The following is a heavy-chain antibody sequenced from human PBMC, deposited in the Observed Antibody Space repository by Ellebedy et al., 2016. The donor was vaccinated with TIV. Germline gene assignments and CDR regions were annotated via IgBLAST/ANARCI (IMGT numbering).Heavy chain of an antibody. V-gene: IGHV1-46*01. D-gene: IGHD6-13*01. CDR3: ARQSGHSSSWYYYGMDV. J-gene: IGHJ6*02. Sequence: ASVKVSXKASGYTFTGYYMHWVRQAPGQGLEWMGWINPSGGSTSYAQKFQGRVTMTRDTSTSTVYMELSSLKASDTAMYYCARQSGHSSSWYYYGMDVWGQGTTVTVSS. CDR2: INPSGGST. CDR1: GYTFTGYY.